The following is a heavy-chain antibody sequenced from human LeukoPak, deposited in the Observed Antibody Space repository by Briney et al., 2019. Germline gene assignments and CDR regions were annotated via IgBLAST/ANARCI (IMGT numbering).Heavy chain of an antibody. D-gene: IGHD3-10*01. V-gene: IGHV4-30-4*01. Sequence: SQTLSLSRAVSRGSLRSGDYYWGSIRRPPGKGLECIGYIYYSGRTCYNPSLQSRVTIPADTSKNQFSLKLNAVTAADTGVYYCARADYYGSGSYYVFDYWGQGTLVTVSS. J-gene: IGHJ4*02. CDR3: ARADYYGSGSYYVFDY. CDR1: RGSLRSGDYY. CDR2: IYYSGRT.